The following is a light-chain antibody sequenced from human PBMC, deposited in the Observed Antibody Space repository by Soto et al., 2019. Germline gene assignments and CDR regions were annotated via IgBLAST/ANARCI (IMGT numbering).Light chain of an antibody. CDR1: HAISTW. CDR2: AAS. J-gene: IGKJ3*01. Sequence: DIQMTPSPSSVSASVGDTITITCRASHAISTWLAWYRQKPGKAPELLIYAASTLQTGVPPRFSGSGSGTQFTLTIAGLQPEDFATYYCQQGNSFPLFGPGTKVEIK. CDR3: QQGNSFPL. V-gene: IGKV1-12*01.